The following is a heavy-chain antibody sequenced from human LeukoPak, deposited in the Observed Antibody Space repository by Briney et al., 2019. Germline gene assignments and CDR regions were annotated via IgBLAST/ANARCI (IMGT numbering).Heavy chain of an antibody. Sequence: PGESLRLSCAASGFTFDDYAMHWVRQAPGKGLEWVSAISVTGNTYHAESLKGRFTISRDNSKDTLYLQMRSLRAEDAGVYYCAKAPVTTCLGAYCYPFDLWGQGTQVTVSS. V-gene: IGHV3-23*01. J-gene: IGHJ4*02. CDR2: ISVTGNT. CDR1: GFTFDDYA. CDR3: AKAPVTTCLGAYCYPFDL. D-gene: IGHD2-21*01.